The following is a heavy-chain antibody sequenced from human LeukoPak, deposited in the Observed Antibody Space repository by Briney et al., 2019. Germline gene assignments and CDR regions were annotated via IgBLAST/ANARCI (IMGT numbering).Heavy chain of an antibody. Sequence: GGSLRLSCAASGFTFSSYSMNWVRQAPGKGLEWVSSISSSSSYIYYADSVKGRFTISRDKAKNSLYLQMNSLRAEDTAVYYCARDLPYGDWYFDLWGRGTLVTVSS. CDR3: ARDLPYGDWYFDL. CDR2: ISSSSSYI. D-gene: IGHD4-17*01. J-gene: IGHJ2*01. CDR1: GFTFSSYS. V-gene: IGHV3-21*01.